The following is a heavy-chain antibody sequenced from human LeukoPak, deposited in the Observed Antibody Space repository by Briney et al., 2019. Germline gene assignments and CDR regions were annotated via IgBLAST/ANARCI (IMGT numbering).Heavy chain of an antibody. D-gene: IGHD3-22*01. CDR2: INPNNGSA. J-gene: IGHJ4*02. V-gene: IGHV1-46*01. Sequence: ASVKVSCKSSVYTFTIYYLHWVRQAPGQGLERMGIINPNNGSASYAQKFQGRVTMDRDTSTSTVYMELSSLRSEDTAVYYCARLLNYYDSSGYYQYYFDYWGQGTLVTVSS. CDR3: ARLLNYYDSSGYYQYYFDY. CDR1: VYTFTIYY.